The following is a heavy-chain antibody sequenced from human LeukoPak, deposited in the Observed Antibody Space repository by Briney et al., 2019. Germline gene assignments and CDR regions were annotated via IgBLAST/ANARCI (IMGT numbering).Heavy chain of an antibody. CDR1: GFTFSTYA. V-gene: IGHV3-23*01. CDR3: AKDLHYDLWSGPSGRYGMDV. Sequence: GGSLRLSCAASGFTFSTYAMSWVRQAPGKGLEWVSGLTGGGGGTSYADSVKGRFTISRDNSKNTLYLQMNSLRAEDTAVYYCAKDLHYDLWSGPSGRYGMDVWGQGTTVTVSS. CDR2: LTGGGGGT. J-gene: IGHJ6*02. D-gene: IGHD3-3*01.